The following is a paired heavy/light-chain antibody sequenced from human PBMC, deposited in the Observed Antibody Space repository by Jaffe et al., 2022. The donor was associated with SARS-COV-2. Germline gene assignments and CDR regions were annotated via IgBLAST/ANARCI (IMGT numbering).Heavy chain of an antibody. D-gene: IGHD3-16*01. CDR3: ARARYEYDNWFDP. J-gene: IGHJ5*02. CDR1: GGSISSSSYY. Sequence: QLQLQESGPGLVKPSETLSLTCTVSGGSISSSSYYWGWVRQPPGKGLEWIGNIYFNGNAYYNPSLNSRVTMFVDTSKNQFSLKLRSVTAADTAVYYCARARYEYDNWFDPWGQGILVTVSS. V-gene: IGHV4-39*01. CDR2: IYFNGNA.
Light chain of an antibody. J-gene: IGLJ2*01. CDR3: VLYMGGGISV. CDR1: SGSVSTGHF. CDR2: RTS. Sequence: QTVVTQEPSFSVSPRGTVTLTCGLSSGSVSTGHFPSWYQQTPGQVPRTLIYRTSIRSSGVPDRFSGSILGNKAALTITGAQADDESNYYCVLYMGGGISVFGGGTKLTVL. V-gene: IGLV8-61*01.